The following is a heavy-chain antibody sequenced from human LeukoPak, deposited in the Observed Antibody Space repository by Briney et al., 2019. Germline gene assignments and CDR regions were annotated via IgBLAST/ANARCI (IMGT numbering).Heavy chain of an antibody. D-gene: IGHD3-22*01. J-gene: IGHJ4*02. Sequence: PGGSLRLSCVASGFTFSIYTMSWVRQAPGKGLEWVSSITSSSSSMYSADSVKGRLTISRDNAKNSLYLQMNSLRAEDTAVYYCATSADSSGNDWGQGTLVTVSS. CDR1: GFTFSIYT. V-gene: IGHV3-21*04. CDR3: ATSADSSGND. CDR2: ITSSSSSM.